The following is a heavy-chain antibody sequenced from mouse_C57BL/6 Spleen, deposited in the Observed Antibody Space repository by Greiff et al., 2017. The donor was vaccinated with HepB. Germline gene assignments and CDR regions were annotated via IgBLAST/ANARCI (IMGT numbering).Heavy chain of an antibody. D-gene: IGHD5-1-1*01. J-gene: IGHJ4*01. V-gene: IGHV1-80*01. CDR2: IYPGDGDT. CDR3: ASEIIPYYAMDY. CDR1: GYAFSSYW. Sequence: QVQLQHSGAELVKPGASVKISCKASGYAFSSYWMNWVKQRPGKGLEWIGQIYPGDGDTNYNGKFKGKATLTADKSSSTAYRQLSSLTSEDSAVYFCASEIIPYYAMDYWGQGTSVTVSS.